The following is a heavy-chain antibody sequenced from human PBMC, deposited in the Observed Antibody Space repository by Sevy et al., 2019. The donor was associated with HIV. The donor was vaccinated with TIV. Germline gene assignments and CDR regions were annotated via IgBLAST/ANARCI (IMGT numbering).Heavy chain of an antibody. CDR3: ATLDLSGSGWYGNVMVV. V-gene: IGHV1-18*01. CDR1: GYTFSSYG. J-gene: IGHJ6*02. D-gene: IGHD6-19*01. Sequence: ASVKVSCKASGYTFSSYGITWVRQAPGQGLEWMGWISTHNGDTNYAQKLQGRVTMTTDTSTSTAYMDLRSLRFDDTAVYYCATLDLSGSGWYGNVMVVWGQGTTVTLSS. CDR2: ISTHNGDT.